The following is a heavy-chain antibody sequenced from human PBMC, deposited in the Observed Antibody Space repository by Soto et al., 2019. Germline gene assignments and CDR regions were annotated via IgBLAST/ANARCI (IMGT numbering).Heavy chain of an antibody. CDR3: ARGGRYYDSSGTRIDY. CDR1: GYTFTGYC. Sequence: ASVKVSCKASGYTFTGYCMHWVRQAPGQGLEWMGWINPNSGGTNYAQEFQGRVTMTRDTSISTAYMELSRLRSDDTAVYYCARGGRYYDSSGTRIDYWGQGTLVTVSS. V-gene: IGHV1-2*02. J-gene: IGHJ4*02. D-gene: IGHD3-22*01. CDR2: INPNSGGT.